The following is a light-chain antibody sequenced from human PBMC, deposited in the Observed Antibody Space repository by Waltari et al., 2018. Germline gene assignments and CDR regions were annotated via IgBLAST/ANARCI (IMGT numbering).Light chain of an antibody. V-gene: IGKV2-30*01. Sequence: DVVMTQSPLSLPITPGQPASITCRTSQSLLNSNGNTYLSWFLQKPGQPPRRLIYEVSKRDSGVPDRFSGSGAGTDFTLKISRVEAEDVGVYYCMQGTHFPPLTFGGGTKVEIK. J-gene: IGKJ4*01. CDR2: EVS. CDR1: QSLLNSNGNTY. CDR3: MQGTHFPPLT.